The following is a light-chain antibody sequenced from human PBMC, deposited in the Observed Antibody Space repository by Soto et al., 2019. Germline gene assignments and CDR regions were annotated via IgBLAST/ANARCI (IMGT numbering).Light chain of an antibody. V-gene: IGKV3-11*01. CDR2: DAS. CDR3: QKRRNWLT. CDR1: QSVSSY. Sequence: EIVLTQSPATLSLSPGERATLSCRASQSVSSYLAWYQQKPGQSPRLLIYDASNRATGIPARFSGSGSGTDFTLTIRSLEPEDFAVYYCQKRRNWLTLGGGTKVEIK. J-gene: IGKJ4*01.